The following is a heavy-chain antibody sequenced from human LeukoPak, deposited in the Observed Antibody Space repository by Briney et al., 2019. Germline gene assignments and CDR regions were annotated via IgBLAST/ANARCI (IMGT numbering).Heavy chain of an antibody. V-gene: IGHV3-33*06. J-gene: IGHJ6*02. CDR2: IWYDGSNK. CDR3: AKVYYDILTGYRVDGMDV. CDR1: GFTFSSYG. Sequence: GRSLRLSCAASGFTFSSYGMHWVRQAPGKGLEWVAVIWYDGSNKYYADSVKGRFTISRDNSKNTLYLQMNSLRAEDTAVYYCAKVYYDILTGYRVDGMDVWGQGTTVTVSS. D-gene: IGHD3-9*01.